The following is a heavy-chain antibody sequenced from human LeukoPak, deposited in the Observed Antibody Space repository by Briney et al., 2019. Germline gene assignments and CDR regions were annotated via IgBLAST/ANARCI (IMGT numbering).Heavy chain of an antibody. V-gene: IGHV3-64D*06. Sequence: GGSLRLSCAASGFTFSSYAMHWVRQAPGKGLEYASAISSNGGSTYYADSVKGRFTISRDNSKNTLYLQMSSLRAEDTAVYYCVKNRVQLWSSYHFDYWGQGTLVTVSS. CDR3: VKNRVQLWSSYHFDY. J-gene: IGHJ4*02. CDR1: GFTFSSYA. CDR2: ISSNGGST. D-gene: IGHD5-18*01.